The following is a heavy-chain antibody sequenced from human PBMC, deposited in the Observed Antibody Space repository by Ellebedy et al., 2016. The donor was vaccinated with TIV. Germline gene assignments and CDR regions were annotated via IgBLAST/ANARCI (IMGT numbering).Heavy chain of an antibody. CDR2: ISSGNPNI. J-gene: IGHJ4*02. CDR1: GFIFSLSG. CDR3: ARRGD. D-gene: IGHD1-26*01. V-gene: IGHV3-48*04. Sequence: GESLKISXAASGFIFSLSGMHWVRQAPGKGLECVSYISSGNPNIYYADSVKGRFTISRDNAKNSLYLQMNSLRAEDTAVYYCARRGDWGQGTLVTVSS.